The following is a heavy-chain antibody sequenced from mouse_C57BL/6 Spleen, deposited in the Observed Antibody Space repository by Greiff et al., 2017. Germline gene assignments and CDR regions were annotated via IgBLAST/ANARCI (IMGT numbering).Heavy chain of an antibody. Sequence: QVQLKQPGAELVRPGSSVKLSCKASGYTFTSYWMPWVKQRPIQGLEWIGNIDPSDSETHYNQKFKDKATLTVDKSSSTAYMQLSSLTSEDSAVYYCARADGYYEDYWGQGTTRTVSS. CDR2: IDPSDSET. CDR1: GYTFTSYW. V-gene: IGHV1-52*01. J-gene: IGHJ2*01. D-gene: IGHD2-3*01. CDR3: ARADGYYEDY.